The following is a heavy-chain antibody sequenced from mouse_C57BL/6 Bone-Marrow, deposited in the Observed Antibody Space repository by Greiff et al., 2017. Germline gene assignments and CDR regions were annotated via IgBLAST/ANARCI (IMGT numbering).Heavy chain of an antibody. D-gene: IGHD2-1*01. J-gene: IGHJ4*01. CDR3: AKILPLLTYYAMDY. Sequence: QVQLKESGPGLVQPSQSLSITCTVSGFSLTSYGVHWVRQSPGKGLEWLGVIWRGGSTDYNAAFMSRLSITKDNSKSQVFFKMNSLQAYDTAIYYCAKILPLLTYYAMDYWGQGTSVTVSS. CDR2: IWRGGST. V-gene: IGHV2-5*01. CDR1: GFSLTSYG.